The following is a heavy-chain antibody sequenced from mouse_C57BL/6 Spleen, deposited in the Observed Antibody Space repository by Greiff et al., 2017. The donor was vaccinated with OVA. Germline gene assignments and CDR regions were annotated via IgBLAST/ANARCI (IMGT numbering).Heavy chain of an antibody. CDR2: INPSSGNT. D-gene: IGHD1-1*01. CDR1: GYTFTSYS. J-gene: IGHJ3*01. Sequence: VQLQQSGAELAKPGASVKMSCKASGYTFTSYSMHWVNQRPGQGLEWIGYINPSSGNTKYNQKFKGKATLTEDKSSSTAYMQLSSLTSEDAAVYYCARSPLIAKVVAFAYWGQGTLVTVSA. V-gene: IGHV1-4*01. CDR3: ARSPLIAKVVAFAY.